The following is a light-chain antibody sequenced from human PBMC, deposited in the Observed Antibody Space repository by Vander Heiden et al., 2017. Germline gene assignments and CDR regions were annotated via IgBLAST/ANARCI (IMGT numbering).Light chain of an antibody. CDR1: SGINVDASR. CDR3: MIWHSSAYV. CDR2: YKSDSDK. V-gene: IGLV5-45*03. Sequence: QAVLTQPSSVSASPGASASLTCALRSGINVDASRIAWYQQKTGCPPQYLLSYKSDSDKQQGSGVPSRFSGSKDDSANAGILLISGLQSEDEADYYCMIWHSSAYVFGTGTKVTVL. J-gene: IGLJ1*01.